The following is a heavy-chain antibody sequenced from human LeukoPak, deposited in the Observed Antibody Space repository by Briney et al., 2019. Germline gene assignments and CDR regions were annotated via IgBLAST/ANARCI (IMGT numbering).Heavy chain of an antibody. D-gene: IGHD1-1*01. CDR3: ARDPISNWNDNYFDY. J-gene: IGHJ4*02. CDR1: GGSISSYY. V-gene: IGHV4-4*07. CDR2: IYTSGST. Sequence: SETLSLTCTVSGGSISSYYWSWIRQPAGKGLEWIGRIYTSGSTNYNPSLKSRITMSVDTSKNHFSLRLSSVTAADTAVYFCARDPISNWNDNYFDYWGQGTLVTVSS.